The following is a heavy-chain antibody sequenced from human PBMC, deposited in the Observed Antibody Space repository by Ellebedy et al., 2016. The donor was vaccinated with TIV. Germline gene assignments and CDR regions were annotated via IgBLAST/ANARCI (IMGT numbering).Heavy chain of an antibody. CDR1: GGSVTSDDW. D-gene: IGHD3-10*01. J-gene: IGHJ3*01. CDR3: ARVIDDGSGAPGFDV. V-gene: IGHV4/OR15-8*01. Sequence: SETLSLXCGVSGGSVTSDDWWSWVRQSPGKGLEWIGEIYSRGSANYNPSLKSRAIISIDKSNNQFSLKLNSVNVADTAMYFCARVIDDGSGAPGFDVWGRGTMVIVSS. CDR2: IYSRGSA.